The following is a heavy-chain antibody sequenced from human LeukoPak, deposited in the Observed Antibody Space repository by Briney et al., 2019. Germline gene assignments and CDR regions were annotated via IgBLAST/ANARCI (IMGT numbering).Heavy chain of an antibody. Sequence: SETLSLTCTVSGGSISSYYWSWIRQPAGKGLEWIGRIYTSGSTNYNPSLKSRVTMSVDTSKNQFSLKLSSVTAEDTAIYYCSTNRQVLLPFESWGQGTLVTVSS. D-gene: IGHD2-8*02. V-gene: IGHV4-4*07. J-gene: IGHJ4*02. CDR1: GGSISSYY. CDR3: STNRQVLLPFES. CDR2: IYTSGST.